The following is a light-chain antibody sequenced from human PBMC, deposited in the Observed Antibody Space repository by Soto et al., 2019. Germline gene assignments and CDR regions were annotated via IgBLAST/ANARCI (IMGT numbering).Light chain of an antibody. J-gene: IGLJ2*01. Sequence: QPVLTQPPSASGTPGQRVTISCSGSSSNIGSNTVNWYQQLPGTAPKLLIYSNNQRPSGVPDRFSGSKSGTSASLAISGLQSEDEADYCCTAWDDSLNGPVFGGGTQLTVL. CDR3: TAWDDSLNGPV. V-gene: IGLV1-44*01. CDR2: SNN. CDR1: SSNIGSNT.